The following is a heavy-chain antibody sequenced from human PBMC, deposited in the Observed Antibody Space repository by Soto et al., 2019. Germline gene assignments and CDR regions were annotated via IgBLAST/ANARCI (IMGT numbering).Heavy chain of an antibody. Sequence: EVQLLESGGDLVQPGGSLRLSCAASGFTFNAYAMTWVRQAPGKGLEWVSAIGGSGGNRYYAASVKGRFTISRDNSKDTVDLQMSSLRVEDTAVYYCARVASDYINSVDHWGQGILVTVS. V-gene: IGHV3-23*01. D-gene: IGHD4-4*01. J-gene: IGHJ4*02. CDR2: IGGSGGNR. CDR3: ARVASDYINSVDH. CDR1: GFTFNAYA.